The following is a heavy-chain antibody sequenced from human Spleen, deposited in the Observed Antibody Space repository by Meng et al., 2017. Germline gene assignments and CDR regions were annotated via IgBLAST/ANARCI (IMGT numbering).Heavy chain of an antibody. CDR3: ASITGYFDY. D-gene: IGHD3-10*01. Sequence: EVQLVESGGGLVQPGGSLRLSCAASGFTFSSYWMHWVRQVPGKGLVWVSRINTDGRITSYADSVKGRFTISRDNAKNTLYLQMNSLRDDDTAVYYCASITGYFDYWGQGTLVTVSS. CDR2: INTDGRIT. V-gene: IGHV3-74*01. CDR1: GFTFSSYW. J-gene: IGHJ4*02.